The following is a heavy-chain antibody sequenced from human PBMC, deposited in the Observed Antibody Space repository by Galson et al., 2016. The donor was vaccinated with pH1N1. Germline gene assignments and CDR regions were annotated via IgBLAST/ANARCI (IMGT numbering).Heavy chain of an antibody. D-gene: IGHD5-18*01. Sequence: SLRLSCAASGFSLSSYSMNWVRQAPGKGLEWVSYISRSVTNIYYAGSVKGRFTISRDTAKNSLYLQMDSLRLDDTAVYFCARDLGYAYGFYSYYYMDVWGKGTTVTVSS. CDR1: GFSLSSYS. CDR2: ISRSVTNI. J-gene: IGHJ6*03. CDR3: ARDLGYAYGFYSYYYMDV. V-gene: IGHV3-48*04.